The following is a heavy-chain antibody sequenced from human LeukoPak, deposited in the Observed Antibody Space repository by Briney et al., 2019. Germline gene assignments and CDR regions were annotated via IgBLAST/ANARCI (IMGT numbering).Heavy chain of an antibody. CDR2: IYSGGST. CDR3: ARSNHAFDI. D-gene: IGHD2-8*01. V-gene: IGHV3-53*01. CDR1: GFTVSRNY. J-gene: IGHJ3*02. Sequence: PGGSLRLSCAASGFTVSRNYMNWVRQAPGKGLEWVSIIYSGGSTFYADSVKGRFTISRDNSKNTLFLQMNSLRAEDTAVYYCARSNHAFDIWGQGTMVTVSS.